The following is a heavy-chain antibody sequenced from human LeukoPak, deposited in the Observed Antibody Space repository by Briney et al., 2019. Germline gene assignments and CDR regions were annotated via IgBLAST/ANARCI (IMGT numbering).Heavy chain of an antibody. CDR2: IYNSGNT. CDR1: GGSISGYY. J-gene: IGHJ4*02. CDR3: ARAAYGSGSYLFDY. Sequence: SETLSLTCTVSGGSISGYYWSWIRQPPGKGLEWIGYIYNSGNTNYNPSLKSRATISIDTSKNQFSLKLSSVTAADTAVYYCARAAYGSGSYLFDYWGQGTLVTVSS. D-gene: IGHD3-10*01. V-gene: IGHV4-59*08.